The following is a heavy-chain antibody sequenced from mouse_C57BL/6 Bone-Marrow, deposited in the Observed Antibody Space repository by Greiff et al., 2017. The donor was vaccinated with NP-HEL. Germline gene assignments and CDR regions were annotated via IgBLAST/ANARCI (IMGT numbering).Heavy chain of an antibody. D-gene: IGHD1-1*01. Sequence: EVQLVESGGGLVKPGGSLKLSCAASGFTFSDYGMHWVRQAPEKGLEWVAYISSGSSTIYYADTVKGRFTISRDNAKNTLFLQMTSLRSEDTAMYYCARDGSPLFAYWGQGTLVTVSA. CDR2: ISSGSSTI. CDR1: GFTFSDYG. J-gene: IGHJ3*01. CDR3: ARDGSPLFAY. V-gene: IGHV5-17*01.